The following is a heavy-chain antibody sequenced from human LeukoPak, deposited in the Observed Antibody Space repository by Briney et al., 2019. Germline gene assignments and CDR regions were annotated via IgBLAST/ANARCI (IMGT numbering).Heavy chain of an antibody. CDR2: INHSGGT. V-gene: IGHV4-34*01. CDR3: ARVKDPGGYYYYYYMDV. J-gene: IGHJ6*03. CDR1: GGSFSGYY. Sequence: SETLSLTCAVYGGSFSGYYWSWIRQPPGKGLEWIGEINHSGGTNYNPSLKGRVTISVDTSKNQFSLKLSSVTAADTAMYYCARVKDPGGYYYYYYMDVWGKGTTVTVSS. D-gene: IGHD3-16*01.